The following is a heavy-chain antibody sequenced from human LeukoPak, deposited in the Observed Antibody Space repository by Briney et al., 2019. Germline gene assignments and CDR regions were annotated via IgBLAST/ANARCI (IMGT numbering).Heavy chain of an antibody. J-gene: IGHJ4*02. D-gene: IGHD3-9*01. CDR1: GYTFTSYG. CDR3: ARGYDILTGYYNSDY. CDR2: ISAYNGNT. V-gene: IGHV1-18*01. Sequence: ASVKVSCKASGYTFTSYGISWVRQAPGQGLEWMGWISAYNGNTNYAQKLQGRVTMTTDTSTSTAYMELRSLRSDDTAVYYCARGYDILTGYYNSDYWGQGTLVTVSS.